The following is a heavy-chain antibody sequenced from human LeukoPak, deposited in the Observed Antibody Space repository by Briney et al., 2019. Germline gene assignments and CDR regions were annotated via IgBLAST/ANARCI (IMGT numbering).Heavy chain of an antibody. Sequence: SETLSLTCAVYRGSFSGYYWNWIRQPPGKGLEWIGEINRSGSTNYNLSLKSRVTISADMSKNQVSLKLSSVTAADTAVYYCARDEGGGGYWGQGTLVTVSS. CDR3: ARDEGGGGY. CDR2: INRSGST. J-gene: IGHJ4*02. CDR1: RGSFSGYY. D-gene: IGHD3-16*01. V-gene: IGHV4-34*01.